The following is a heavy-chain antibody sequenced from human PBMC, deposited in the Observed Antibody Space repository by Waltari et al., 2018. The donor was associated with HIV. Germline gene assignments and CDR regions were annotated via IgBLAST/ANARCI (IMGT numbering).Heavy chain of an antibody. V-gene: IGHV3-21*02. Sequence: VQLVESGGGLVKPGGSLRLSCAASGFSFRTYTMKWVRQTPGKGLGWVSSISSGSAYIDYADSWKGRFTISRDNAKNSLYLQMNSLRAEDTALYYCVRTQVDPQYGMDVWGQGTMVTVSS. CDR3: VRTQVDPQYGMDV. CDR1: GFSFRTYT. J-gene: IGHJ6*02. CDR2: ISSGSAYI.